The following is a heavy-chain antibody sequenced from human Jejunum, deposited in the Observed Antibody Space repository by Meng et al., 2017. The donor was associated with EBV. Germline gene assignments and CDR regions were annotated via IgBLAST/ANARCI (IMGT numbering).Heavy chain of an antibody. CDR1: GGSFSGYY. CDR3: ARRTGDYVVGY. V-gene: IGHV4-34*02. J-gene: IGHJ4*02. CDR2: VHFSGIT. Sequence: QVQPKQGGAGSLRPTETLPLLCAVYGGSFSGYYWSWVRQPPGRGLEYIGEVHFSGITNYTPSLKSRVTMSVDASKNQFSLRLTSVTAADTAVYYCARRTGDYVVGYWGQGTLVTVSS. D-gene: IGHD2-8*02.